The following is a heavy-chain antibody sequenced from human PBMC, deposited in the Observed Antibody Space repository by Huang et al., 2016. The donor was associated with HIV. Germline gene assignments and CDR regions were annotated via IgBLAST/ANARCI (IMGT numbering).Heavy chain of an antibody. D-gene: IGHD6-13*01. CDR3: ASQHIGAAATWF. Sequence: QLQLQESGPGQVKPSETLSLTCTVSGDFISSTNYYWGWFRQSPGKGLEWVGSVYQSGSTTYNPSLKSRVTLSVDTSRNQFSLRLNSVTAADTAVYYCASQHIGAAATWFWGRGTQVAVSS. J-gene: IGHJ4*02. CDR1: GDFISSTNYY. V-gene: IGHV4-39*01. CDR2: VYQSGST.